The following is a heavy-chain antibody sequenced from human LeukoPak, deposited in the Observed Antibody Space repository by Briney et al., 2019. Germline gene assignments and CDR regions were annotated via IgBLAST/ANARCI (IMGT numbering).Heavy chain of an antibody. CDR1: GRSISSSTYY. CDR3: AREDLDIVVVPAASSVLFLYYFDY. CDR2: IYSRGST. D-gene: IGHD2-2*03. Sequence: SETLSLTCTVSGRSISSSTYYWGWIRQPPGKGLGWIGSIYSRGSTPYTPALKRRVTISVHTSKNQFSLKLSSVTAADTAVYYCAREDLDIVVVPAASSVLFLYYFDYWGQGTLVTVSS. J-gene: IGHJ4*02. V-gene: IGHV4-39*07.